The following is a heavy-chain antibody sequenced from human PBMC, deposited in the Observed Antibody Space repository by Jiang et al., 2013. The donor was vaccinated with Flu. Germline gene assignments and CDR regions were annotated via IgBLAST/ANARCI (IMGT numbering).Heavy chain of an antibody. Sequence: GYTFTSYAMHWVRQAPGQRLEWMGWINAGNGNTKYSQKFQGRVTITRDTSASTAYMELSSLRSEDTAVYYCARGIAVADPSFDYWGQGTLVTVSS. CDR1: GYTFTSYA. CDR3: ARGIAVADPSFDY. J-gene: IGHJ4*02. V-gene: IGHV1-3*01. CDR2: INAGNGNT. D-gene: IGHD6-19*01.